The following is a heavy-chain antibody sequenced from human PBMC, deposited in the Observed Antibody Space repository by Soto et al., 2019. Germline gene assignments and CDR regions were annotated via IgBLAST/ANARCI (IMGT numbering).Heavy chain of an antibody. CDR3: AKDSYCTNGVCSLDY. CDR1: GFTLSSYA. J-gene: IGHJ4*02. V-gene: IGHV3-23*01. CDR2: ISGSGGST. D-gene: IGHD2-8*01. Sequence: GGSLRLSCAASGFTLSSYAMSWVRQAPGKGLEWVSGISGSGGSTYYADSVKGRSTISRDNSKNTLYLQVNSLRAEDTAVYYCAKDSYCTNGVCSLDYWGQGTLVTVSS.